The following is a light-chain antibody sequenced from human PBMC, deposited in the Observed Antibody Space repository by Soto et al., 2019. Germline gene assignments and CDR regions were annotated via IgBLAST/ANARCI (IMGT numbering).Light chain of an antibody. V-gene: IGKV3-20*01. CDR2: AS. CDR3: HHNGTSAL. Sequence: EIVLTQSPGTLSLSPGERATLSCRASQSVSDMYLAWYQQKPGQAPRLLIHASNRATGIPYRFSGSGSGTALTLTSIKLEPDDFGLYYCHHNGTSALFGPGTKVEIK. CDR1: QSVSDMY. J-gene: IGKJ3*01.